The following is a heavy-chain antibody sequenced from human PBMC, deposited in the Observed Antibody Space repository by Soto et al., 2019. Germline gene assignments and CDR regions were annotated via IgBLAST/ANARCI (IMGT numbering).Heavy chain of an antibody. V-gene: IGHV3-7*03. J-gene: IGHJ4*02. CDR1: GSTFSRYW. CDR3: ATGQWELDY. CDR2: INQDGSET. D-gene: IGHD1-26*01. Sequence: HPGGSLRLSCAAFGSTFSRYWMNWVRQAPGKGLEWVANINQDGSETSYVDSVKGRFSISRDNAKNSLHLQMNSLRADDTAVYYCATGQWELDYWGQGTLVTVSS.